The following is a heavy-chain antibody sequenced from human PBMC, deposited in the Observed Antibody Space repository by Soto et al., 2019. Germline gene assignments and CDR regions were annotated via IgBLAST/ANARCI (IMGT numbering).Heavy chain of an antibody. CDR3: ARGNYGGFDY. V-gene: IGHV3-74*03. CDR1: GFTFSYYW. Sequence: EVQLVESGGGLVEPGGSLRLSCAASGFTFSYYWMHWVRQTPGKGLVWVARIYSDGSATMYADSVKGRFTISRDNSKNTLYLQMNSLRADDTAVYYCARGNYGGFDYWGQGTLVTVSS. D-gene: IGHD4-17*01. CDR2: IYSDGSAT. J-gene: IGHJ4*02.